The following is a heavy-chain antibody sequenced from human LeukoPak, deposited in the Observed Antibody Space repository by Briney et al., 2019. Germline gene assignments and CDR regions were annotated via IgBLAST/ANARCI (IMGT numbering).Heavy chain of an antibody. CDR1: GGSINSDDFY. CDR2: IYITGST. D-gene: IGHD6-19*01. V-gene: IGHV4-61*02. CDR3: ARALYSSGWYLAFRFDP. J-gene: IGHJ5*02. Sequence: PSETLSLTCTVSGGSINSDDFYWSWIRRPAGKALEWIGRIYITGSTDYNPSLKSRVTISIDTSKNQFSLKLNSVTAADTAMYYCARALYSSGWYLAFRFDPWGQGTLVTVSS.